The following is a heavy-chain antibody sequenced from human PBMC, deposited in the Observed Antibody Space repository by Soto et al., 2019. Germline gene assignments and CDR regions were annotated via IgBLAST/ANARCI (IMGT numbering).Heavy chain of an antibody. D-gene: IGHD3-16*01. Sequence: GGSLRLSCEASGFTFSGYAMNWVRQAPGKGLEWVASISGSGTTTYYADSVKGRFTIARDNSKNTLYLQMHSLRAEDTAVYYCGSGRGSYSFDYWGQGTLVTVSS. CDR1: GFTFSGYA. J-gene: IGHJ4*02. CDR2: ISGSGTTT. CDR3: GSGRGSYSFDY. V-gene: IGHV3-23*01.